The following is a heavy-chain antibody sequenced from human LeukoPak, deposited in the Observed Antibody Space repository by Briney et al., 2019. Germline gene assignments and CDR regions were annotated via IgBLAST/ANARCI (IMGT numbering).Heavy chain of an antibody. J-gene: IGHJ4*02. CDR2: ISSSSSYI. Sequence: GGSLRLSCAASGFTFSSYAMSWVRQAPGKGLEWVSSISSSSSYIYYADSVKGRFTISRDNAKNSLYLQMNSLRAEDTAVYYCARDRLPLSFDYWGQGTLVTVSS. CDR1: GFTFSSYA. V-gene: IGHV3-21*01. CDR3: ARDRLPLSFDY.